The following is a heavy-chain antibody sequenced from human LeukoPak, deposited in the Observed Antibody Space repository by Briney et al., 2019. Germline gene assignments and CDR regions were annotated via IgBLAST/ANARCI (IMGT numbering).Heavy chain of an antibody. J-gene: IGHJ4*02. CDR2: IYIRGAT. CDR1: GGSVSSYY. D-gene: IGHD6-19*01. CDR3: ARGHNCGWRNFDY. V-gene: IGHV4-4*07. Sequence: KSSETLSLTCTVSGGSVSSYYWNWIRQPAGKGLEWIGHIYIRGATNYNPSVKSRVTMSVDTSKNQFSLKVSSVTAADTAVYYCARGHNCGWRNFDYWGQGTLVTVSS.